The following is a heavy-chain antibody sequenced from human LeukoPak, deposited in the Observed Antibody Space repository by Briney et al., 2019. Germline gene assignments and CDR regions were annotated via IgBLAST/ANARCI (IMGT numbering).Heavy chain of an antibody. Sequence: ASVKVSCKTSRYPFTKWEINWVRQAAGQGLEWLGWIHHDNGNTYYAQRLRGRVTMSRDTSTTTAYMELSGLRSNDTAVYFCATGPRNDPWGQGTLVTVSS. V-gene: IGHV1-8*01. CDR1: RYPFTKWE. CDR2: IHHDNGNT. CDR3: ATGPRNDP. J-gene: IGHJ5*02.